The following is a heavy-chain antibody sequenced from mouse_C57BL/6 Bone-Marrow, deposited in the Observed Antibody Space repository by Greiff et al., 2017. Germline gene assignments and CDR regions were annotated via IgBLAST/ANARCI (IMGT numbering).Heavy chain of an antibody. CDR1: GYTFTGYW. Sequence: QVQLQQSGAELMKPGASVKLSCKATGYTFTGYWIEWVKQRPGHGLEWIGEILPGRGSTNYNEKFKSKATFTADTSSNTAYMQLSSLTTEDSAIYYCARWGLRTWFAYWGQGTLVTVSA. V-gene: IGHV1-9*01. CDR2: ILPGRGST. D-gene: IGHD2-13*01. J-gene: IGHJ3*01. CDR3: ARWGLRTWFAY.